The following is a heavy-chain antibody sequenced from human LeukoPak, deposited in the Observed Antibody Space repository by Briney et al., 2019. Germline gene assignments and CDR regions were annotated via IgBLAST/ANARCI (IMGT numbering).Heavy chain of an antibody. Sequence: GGSLRLSCTVSGFPFNDYVIHWVRQAPGKGPEWVAVTSADERIKIYNDSVRGRFTISRDNSKNTQYLQMNSLRVEDTAVYYCARDPVLGAPDYLDYWGRGTLVSVSS. CDR1: GFPFNDYV. V-gene: IGHV3-30*03. CDR3: ARDPVLGAPDYLDY. J-gene: IGHJ4*02. D-gene: IGHD1-26*01. CDR2: TSADERIK.